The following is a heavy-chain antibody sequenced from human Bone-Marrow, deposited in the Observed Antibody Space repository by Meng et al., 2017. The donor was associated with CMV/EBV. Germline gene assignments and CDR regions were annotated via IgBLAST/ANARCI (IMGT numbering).Heavy chain of an antibody. D-gene: IGHD3-3*01. J-gene: IGHJ6*02. CDR3: ARVARYDFWSGSLYGMDF. CDR2: IYYSGST. CDR1: GGSISSSSYY. V-gene: IGHV4-39*01. Sequence: ESLKISCTVSGGSISSSSYYWGWIRQPPGKGLEWIGSIYYSGSTYYNPSLKSRVTISVDTSKNQFSLKLSSVTAADTAVYYCARVARYDFWSGSLYGMDFWGQGTTVTVSS.